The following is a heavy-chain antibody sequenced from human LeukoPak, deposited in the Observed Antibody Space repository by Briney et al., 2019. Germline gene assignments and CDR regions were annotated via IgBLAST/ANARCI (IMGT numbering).Heavy chain of an antibody. CDR3: ARVRFLEWPQGGYMDV. CDR1: GFTFGSYA. J-gene: IGHJ6*03. Sequence: QTGGSLRLSCATSGFTFGSYAMTWVRQAPGKGLEWVSGITGVDDTPYYADSVKGRFTISRDNAKNSLYLEMNSLRAEDTAVYYCARVRFLEWPQGGYMDVWGKGTTVTVSS. D-gene: IGHD3-3*01. CDR2: ITGVDDTP. V-gene: IGHV3-23*01.